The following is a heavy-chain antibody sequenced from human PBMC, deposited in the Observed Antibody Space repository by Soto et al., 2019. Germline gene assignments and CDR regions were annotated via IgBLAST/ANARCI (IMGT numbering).Heavy chain of an antibody. CDR1: GGSISSYY. Sequence: PSETLSLTCTVSGGSISSYYWSWIRRPPGKGLEWIGYIYYSGSTNYNPSLKSRVTISVDTSKNQFSLKLSSVTAADTAVYYCARVGDYDFWSGYSKVLPFDPWGQGTLVTVSS. D-gene: IGHD3-3*01. CDR3: ARVGDYDFWSGYSKVLPFDP. V-gene: IGHV4-59*01. CDR2: IYYSGST. J-gene: IGHJ5*02.